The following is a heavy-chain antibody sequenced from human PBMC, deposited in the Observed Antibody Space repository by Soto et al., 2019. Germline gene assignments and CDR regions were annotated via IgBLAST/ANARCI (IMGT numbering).Heavy chain of an antibody. J-gene: IGHJ6*02. V-gene: IGHV4-4*02. CDR3: ARAIATRLYYYYGMDV. CDR1: GGSISSSNW. D-gene: IGHD6-6*01. CDR2: IYHSGST. Sequence: SETLSLTCAASGGSISSSNWWSWVRQPPGKGLEWIGEIYHSGSTNYNPSLKSRVTISVDKSKNQFSLKLNSVTAADTAVYYCARAIATRLYYYYGMDVWGQGTTVTVSS.